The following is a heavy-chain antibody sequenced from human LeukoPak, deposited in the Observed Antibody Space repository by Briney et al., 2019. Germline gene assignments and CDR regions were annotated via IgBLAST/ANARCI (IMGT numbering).Heavy chain of an antibody. CDR1: GFTFNEYG. Sequence: GGSLRLSCAVSGFTFNEYGMHWVRQAPGKGLEWVAAISHDGSKTYSGDSVKGRFTISRDNSKNTLFLEMNSLRPEDTAMYYCSKRPPIRDYWGQETLVPVSS. V-gene: IGHV3-30*18. J-gene: IGHJ4*02. D-gene: IGHD3-9*01. CDR2: ISHDGSKT. CDR3: SKRPPIRDY.